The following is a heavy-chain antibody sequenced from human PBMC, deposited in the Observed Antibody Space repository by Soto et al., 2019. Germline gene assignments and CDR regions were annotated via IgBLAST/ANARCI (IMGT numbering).Heavy chain of an antibody. V-gene: IGHV3-48*02. D-gene: IGHD3-3*01. CDR1: GFTFSRYS. J-gene: IGHJ6*02. CDR2: ISSSSSTI. CDR3: ARDSGYDFWSGYQVYYYYYGRDV. Sequence: EVQLVESGGGLVQPGWSLRLSCAASGFTFSRYSMNWVRQAPGKGLEWVSYISSSSSTIYYADSVKGRFTISRANAKNSLYLQMNRLRDEDTAVYYCARDSGYDFWSGYQVYYYYYGRDVWGQGTTVTVSS.